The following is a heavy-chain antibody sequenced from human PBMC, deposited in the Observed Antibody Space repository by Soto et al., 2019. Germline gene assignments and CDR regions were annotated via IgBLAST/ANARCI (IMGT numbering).Heavy chain of an antibody. CDR2: IIPIFGTA. D-gene: IGHD3-22*01. V-gene: IGHV1-69*01. J-gene: IGHJ4*02. Sequence: QVQLVQSGAEVKKPGSSVKVSCKASGGTFSSYAISWVRQAPGQGLEWMGGIIPIFGTANYAQKFQGRVTITADESTSTAYRELSSLRSEDTAVYYCARNQVDGYYYDPHASQYWGQGTLVTVSS. CDR1: GGTFSSYA. CDR3: ARNQVDGYYYDPHASQY.